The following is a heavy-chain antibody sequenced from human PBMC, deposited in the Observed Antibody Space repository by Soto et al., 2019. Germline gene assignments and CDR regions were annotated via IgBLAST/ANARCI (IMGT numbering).Heavy chain of an antibody. CDR1: GGSFSGYY. J-gene: IGHJ5*02. CDR3: ARLTIFGVVIIHRWFDP. CDR2: INHSGST. D-gene: IGHD3-3*01. V-gene: IGHV4-34*01. Sequence: SETLSLACAVYGGSFSGYYCSWIRQPPGKGLEWIGEINHSGSTNYNPSLKSRVTISVDTSKNQFSLKLSSVTAADTAVYYCARLTIFGVVIIHRWFDPWGQGTLVTVSS.